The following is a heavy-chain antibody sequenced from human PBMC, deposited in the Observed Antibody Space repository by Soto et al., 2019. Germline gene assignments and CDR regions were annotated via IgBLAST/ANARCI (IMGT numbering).Heavy chain of an antibody. J-gene: IGHJ4*02. CDR1: GGSVSSGSYY. CDR2: IYYSGST. V-gene: IGHV4-61*01. D-gene: IGHD3-22*01. Sequence: KPSETLSLTCTVSGGSVSSGSYYWSWIRQPPGKGLEWIGYIYYSGSTNYNPSLKSRVTISVDTSKNQFSLKLSSVTDADTAVYSCARDPIFYYASSGYGGSYFDYWGQGSRVTVSS. CDR3: ARDPIFYYASSGYGGSYFDY.